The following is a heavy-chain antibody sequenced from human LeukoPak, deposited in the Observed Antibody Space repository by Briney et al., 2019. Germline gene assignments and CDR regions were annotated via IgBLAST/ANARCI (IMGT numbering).Heavy chain of an antibody. CDR2: IYHSGST. Sequence: SETLSLTCTVSGYSISSGYYWGWIRQPPGKGLEWIGSIYHSGSTYYNPSLKSRVTISVDTSKNQFSLKLSSVTAADTAVYYCARVEANWGFNYWGQGTLVTVSS. CDR3: ARVEANWGFNY. CDR1: GYSISSGYY. V-gene: IGHV4-38-2*02. J-gene: IGHJ4*02. D-gene: IGHD7-27*01.